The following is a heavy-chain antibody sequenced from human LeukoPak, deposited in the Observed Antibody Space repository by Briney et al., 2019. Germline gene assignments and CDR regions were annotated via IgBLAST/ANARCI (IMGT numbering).Heavy chain of an antibody. V-gene: IGHV4-31*03. D-gene: IGHD4-11*01. Sequence: SETLSLTCTVSGGSISSGGYYWSWIRQHPGKGLEWIGYIYYSGSTYYNPSLKSRVTISVDTSKNQFSLKLSSVTAADTAVYYCARQGSNYVYYYYGMDVWGQGTTVTVSS. CDR2: IYYSGST. CDR1: GGSISSGGYY. CDR3: ARQGSNYVYYYYGMDV. J-gene: IGHJ6*02.